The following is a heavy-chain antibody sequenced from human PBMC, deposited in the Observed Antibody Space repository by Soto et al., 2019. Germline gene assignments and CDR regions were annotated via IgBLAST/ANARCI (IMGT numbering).Heavy chain of an antibody. CDR3: ARISSSSCTDY. J-gene: IGHJ4*02. CDR1: GFTFNTYA. Sequence: GSLRLSCAASGFTFNTYAMNWVRQAPGKGLEWVSAISADGAGTYYADSVKGRFTISRDNSKNTLSLQMNSLRAEDTAIFYCARISSSSCTDYWGQGTLVTVSS. CDR2: ISADGAGT. V-gene: IGHV3-23*01. D-gene: IGHD6-13*01.